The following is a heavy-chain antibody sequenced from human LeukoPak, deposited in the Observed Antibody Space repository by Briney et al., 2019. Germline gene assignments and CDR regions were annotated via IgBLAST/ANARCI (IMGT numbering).Heavy chain of an antibody. J-gene: IGHJ4*02. CDR3: ARAAYSSSPDY. CDR2: INPSSSAI. Sequence: GGSLRLSCAASGFTFSSYSMNWVRQAPGKGLEWVPYINPSSSAIYYADSVKGRFTISRDNAKNSLYLQMSSLRDEDTAVYYCARAAYSSSPDYWGQGTLVTVSS. D-gene: IGHD6-13*01. CDR1: GFTFSSYS. V-gene: IGHV3-48*02.